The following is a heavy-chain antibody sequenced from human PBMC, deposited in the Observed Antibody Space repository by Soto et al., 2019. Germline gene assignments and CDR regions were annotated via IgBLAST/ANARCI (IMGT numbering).Heavy chain of an antibody. Sequence: SVKVSCKASGGSFSSYTSSWVRQAPGQGLEWMGRIIPILGIANYAQKFQGRVTITADKSTSTAYMELSSLRSEDTAVYYCARGADYGDAFDIWGQGTMVTVSS. CDR2: IIPILGIA. CDR3: ARGADYGDAFDI. J-gene: IGHJ3*02. D-gene: IGHD4-17*01. V-gene: IGHV1-69*02. CDR1: GGSFSSYT.